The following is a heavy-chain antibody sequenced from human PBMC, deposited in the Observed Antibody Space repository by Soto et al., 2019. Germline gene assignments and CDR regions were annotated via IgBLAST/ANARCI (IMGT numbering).Heavy chain of an antibody. V-gene: IGHV4-59*01. J-gene: IGHJ4*02. CDR1: GGSISSYY. Sequence: SETLSLTCTVSGGSISSYYWSWIRQPPGKGLEWIGYIYYSGSTNYNPSLKSRVTISVDTSKNQFSLKLSSVTAADTAVYYCARIDYDSSGYSYHYYFDYWGQGTLVTVSS. CDR3: ARIDYDSSGYSYHYYFDY. D-gene: IGHD3-22*01. CDR2: IYYSGST.